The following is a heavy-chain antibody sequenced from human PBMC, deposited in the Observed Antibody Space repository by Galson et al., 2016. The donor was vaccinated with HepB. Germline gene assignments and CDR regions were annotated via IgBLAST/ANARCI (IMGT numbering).Heavy chain of an antibody. CDR2: IYSSGST. D-gene: IGHD3-10*01. J-gene: IGHJ3*02. V-gene: IGHV4-59*01. CDR1: GGSISSAY. CDR3: VRGPGRGAFDI. Sequence: SETLSLTCTVSGGSISSAYWSWIRQSPGKGLEWIGSIYSSGSTNYNPSLKSRVTISVDTSKNQFSLKLSSVTAANSAVYYCVRGPGRGAFDIWGQGTMVTVSS.